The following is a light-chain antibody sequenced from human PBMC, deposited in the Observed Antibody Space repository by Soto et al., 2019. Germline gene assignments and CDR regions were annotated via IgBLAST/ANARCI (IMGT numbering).Light chain of an antibody. J-gene: IGKJ2*01. Sequence: DIQMTQSPSSLSASVGDRVTITCRASQSITNYLSWYQQKPGKAPELLIYDSSTLRSGVPSRFSGSGSGTDFTLTISSLQPEDFATYYCQQSYNAPRTFGQGTKVDIK. CDR1: QSITNY. CDR3: QQSYNAPRT. CDR2: DSS. V-gene: IGKV1-39*01.